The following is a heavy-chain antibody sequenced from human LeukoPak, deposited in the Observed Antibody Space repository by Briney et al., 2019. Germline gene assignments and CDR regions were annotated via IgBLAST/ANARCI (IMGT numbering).Heavy chain of an antibody. Sequence: PGGSLRLSCAASGFSFSTYSMNWVRPAPGKGLQWVSSISSSSYHIYYADSVKGRFTISRDNAKNSLYLQMNSLRAEDTALYYCARLSSDGYGYGYSDYWGQGTLVTVSS. V-gene: IGHV3-21*01. CDR3: ARLSSDGYGYGYSDY. J-gene: IGHJ4*02. CDR2: ISSSSYHI. CDR1: GFSFSTYS. D-gene: IGHD5-18*01.